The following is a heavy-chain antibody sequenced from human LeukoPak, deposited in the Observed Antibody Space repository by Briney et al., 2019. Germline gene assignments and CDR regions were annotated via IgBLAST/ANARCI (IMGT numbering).Heavy chain of an antibody. CDR1: GYPFTGYY. CDR2: INPNSGGA. D-gene: IGHD1-26*01. V-gene: IGHV1-2*02. J-gene: IGHJ4*02. Sequence: ASVKVSCKASGYPFTGYYLHWVRQAPGQGLEWMGWINPNSGGANFAQKFQGRVTMTRDTSISTAYMELSRLTSDDTAVYYCARDYSGSYWGGFDYWGQGTLVTVSS. CDR3: ARDYSGSYWGGFDY.